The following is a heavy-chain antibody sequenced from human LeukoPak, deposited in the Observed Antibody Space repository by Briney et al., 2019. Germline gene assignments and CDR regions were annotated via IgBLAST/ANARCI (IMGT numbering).Heavy chain of an antibody. J-gene: IGHJ4*02. CDR3: ARADPFHPFDSSSSDKDY. Sequence: ASVKVSCKASGYTFTSYGISWVRQAPGQGLEWLGWISAYNGNTNYAQKLQGRVTMTTDTSTSTAYMELRSLRSDDTAVYYCARADPFHPFDSSSSDKDYWGQGTLVTVSS. D-gene: IGHD6-6*01. CDR2: ISAYNGNT. V-gene: IGHV1-18*01. CDR1: GYTFTSYG.